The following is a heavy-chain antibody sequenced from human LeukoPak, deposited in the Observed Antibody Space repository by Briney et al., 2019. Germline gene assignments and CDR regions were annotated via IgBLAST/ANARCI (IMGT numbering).Heavy chain of an antibody. D-gene: IGHD6-13*01. CDR1: GGSISNTNW. Sequence: PSETLSLTCGVSGGSISNTNWWSWVRQPPGKGLEWIGSIYYSGDTYYNPSLRSRVIISVDTSKNQFSLKLTSVTAADTAVYYCARSSAAEGPTHNWFGPWGKGTLVTVPS. CDR2: IYYSGDT. J-gene: IGHJ5*02. CDR3: ARSSAAEGPTHNWFGP. V-gene: IGHV4-4*02.